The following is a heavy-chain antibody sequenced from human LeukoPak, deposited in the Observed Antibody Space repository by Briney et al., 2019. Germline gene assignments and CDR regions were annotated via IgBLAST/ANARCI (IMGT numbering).Heavy chain of an antibody. CDR3: ARSQYYYDSSGYWTYDY. CDR1: GYTFSNND. CDR2: RNPISGNT. Sequence: ASVKVSCKASGYTFSNNDINWGRQATGQGLEWMGWRNPISGNTGFAQKFQGRVTITRITSISTAYMELSRLRSDDTAVYYCARSQYYYDSSGYWTYDYWGQGTLVTVSS. V-gene: IGHV1-8*03. D-gene: IGHD3-22*01. J-gene: IGHJ4*02.